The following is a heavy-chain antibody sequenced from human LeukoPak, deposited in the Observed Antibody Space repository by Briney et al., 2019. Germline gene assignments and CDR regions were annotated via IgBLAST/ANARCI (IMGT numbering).Heavy chain of an antibody. CDR3: ARDPGSGYEEHFDY. D-gene: IGHD5-12*01. V-gene: IGHV3-48*04. CDR1: GFTFSSYG. J-gene: IGHJ4*02. CDR2: ISSSSSSI. Sequence: GGSLRLSCAAPGFTFSSYGMHWVRQAPGKGLEWVSYISSSSSSIYYADSVKGRFTISRDSAKDSLYLQMNSLRAEDTAVYYCARDPGSGYEEHFDYWGQGTLVTVSS.